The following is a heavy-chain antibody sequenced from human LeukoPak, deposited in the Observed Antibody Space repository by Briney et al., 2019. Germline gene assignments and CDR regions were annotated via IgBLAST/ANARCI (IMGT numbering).Heavy chain of an antibody. J-gene: IGHJ4*02. CDR3: ARRAGAYSHPYDY. V-gene: IGHV3-23*01. CDR1: GFTFSSSA. Sequence: RGSLRLSCAASGFTFSSSAMSWGRQAPGKGLEWVSTISGSDSSTYYADSVKGRSTISRDNSKNTLYLQMNSLRAEDTAVYYCARRAGAYSHPYDYWGQGTLVTVSS. D-gene: IGHD4/OR15-4a*01. CDR2: ISGSDSST.